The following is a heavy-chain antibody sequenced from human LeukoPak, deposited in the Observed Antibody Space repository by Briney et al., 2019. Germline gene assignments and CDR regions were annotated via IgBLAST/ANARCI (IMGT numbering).Heavy chain of an antibody. CDR2: INHSGST. Sequence: SETLPLTCAVYGGSFSGYYWSWIRQPPGKGLEWIGEINHSGSTNYNPSLKSRVTISVDTSKNQFSLKLSSVTAADTAVYYCARNEGIAAAVGYWGQGTLVTVSS. J-gene: IGHJ4*02. CDR1: GGSFSGYY. D-gene: IGHD6-13*01. CDR3: ARNEGIAAAVGY. V-gene: IGHV4-34*01.